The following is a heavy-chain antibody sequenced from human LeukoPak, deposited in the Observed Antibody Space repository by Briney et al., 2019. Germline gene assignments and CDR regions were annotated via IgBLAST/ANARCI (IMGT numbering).Heavy chain of an antibody. Sequence: GGSLRLSCAASGFNFGSYSMTWVRQAPGKGLKWVSVMSADSATTFYADSVKGRFTISRDNAKNTVFLQMSSLRAEDTALYYCARKSASGNYPLDYWGQGTLVTVSS. CDR1: GFNFGSYS. J-gene: IGHJ4*02. CDR3: ARKSASGNYPLDY. V-gene: IGHV3-23*01. CDR2: MSADSATT. D-gene: IGHD3-10*01.